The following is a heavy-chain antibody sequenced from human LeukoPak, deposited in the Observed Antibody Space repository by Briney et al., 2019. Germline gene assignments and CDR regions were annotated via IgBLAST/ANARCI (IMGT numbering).Heavy chain of an antibody. Sequence: SKTLSLTCTVSGASINNYYWSWIRQPPGKGLEWIGYIYYYGCTNYNPSLKSRVTISVDTSENQFSLRLTSVTAADTAVYYCVRLRGSSGPIDHWGQGTLVTVSS. V-gene: IGHV4-59*01. CDR1: GASINNYY. CDR2: IYYYGCT. J-gene: IGHJ4*02. D-gene: IGHD3-22*01. CDR3: VRLRGSSGPIDH.